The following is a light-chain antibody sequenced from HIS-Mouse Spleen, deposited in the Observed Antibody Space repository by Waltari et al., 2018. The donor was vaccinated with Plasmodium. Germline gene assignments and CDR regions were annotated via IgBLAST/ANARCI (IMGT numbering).Light chain of an antibody. CDR1: VLAQKS. V-gene: IGLV3-27*01. CDR3: YSAADNNWV. Sequence: SYELTQPSSVSVSPGQTARITCSGDVLAQKSARWFQQKPGQAPVLGIYKDSERPSGIPERFSGSSSGTTVTLTISGAQVEDEADYYCYSAADNNWVFGGGTKLTVL. CDR2: KDS. J-gene: IGLJ3*02.